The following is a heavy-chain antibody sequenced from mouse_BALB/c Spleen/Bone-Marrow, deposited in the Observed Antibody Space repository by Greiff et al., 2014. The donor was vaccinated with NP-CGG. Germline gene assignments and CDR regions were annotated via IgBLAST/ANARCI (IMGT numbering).Heavy chain of an antibody. CDR3: TRDGVGGAMDY. V-gene: IGHV1S130*01. D-gene: IGHD2-3*01. CDR2: IHPNSGNT. J-gene: IGHJ4*01. CDR1: GYTFTSTW. Sequence: VQLVESGSVLVRPGDSVKLSCKASGYTFTSTWIHWAKQRPGQDLEWIGEIHPNSGNTKYNEKLKGKATLTADTSSSTAYVDLSSLTSEDSAVYYCTRDGVGGAMDYWGQGTSVTVSS.